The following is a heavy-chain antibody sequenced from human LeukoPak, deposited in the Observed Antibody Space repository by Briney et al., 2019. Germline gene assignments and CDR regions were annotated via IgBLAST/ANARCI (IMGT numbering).Heavy chain of an antibody. V-gene: IGHV3-21*01. CDR1: GFTFSSYT. D-gene: IGHD1-1*01. CDR2: ISSSSSHI. CDR3: AKWPGTPKGFDI. Sequence: GGSLRLSCAASGFTFSSYTINWVRQAPGKGLEWVSSISSSSSHIYYADSLKGRFTISRDNAKNSLYLQMNSLRAEDTAVYYCAKWPGTPKGFDIWGQGTMVTVSS. J-gene: IGHJ3*02.